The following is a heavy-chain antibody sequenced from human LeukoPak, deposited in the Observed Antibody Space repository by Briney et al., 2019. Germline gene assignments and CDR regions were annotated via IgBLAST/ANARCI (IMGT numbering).Heavy chain of an antibody. Sequence: ASVKVSCKASGYTFTNYYIHWVRQAPGQGLEWMGIINPGGRSTSYAQKFQGRVTITADKSTSTAYMELSSLRSEDTAVYYCATLIVGMGPYFDYWGQGTLVTVSS. CDR2: INPGGRST. CDR3: ATLIVGMGPYFDY. CDR1: GYTFTNYY. J-gene: IGHJ4*02. D-gene: IGHD1-26*01. V-gene: IGHV1-46*01.